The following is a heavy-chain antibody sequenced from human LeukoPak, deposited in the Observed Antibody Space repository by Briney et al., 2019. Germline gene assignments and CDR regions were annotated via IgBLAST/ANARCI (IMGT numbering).Heavy chain of an antibody. CDR3: ARARAVAGTMDY. J-gene: IGHJ4*02. V-gene: IGHV4-34*01. Sequence: SETLSLTCAVYGGSFSGYYWSWIRQPPGKGLEWIGEINHSGSTNYNRSLKSRVTISVDTSKNQFSLKLSSVTAADTAVYYCARARAVAGTMDYWGQGTLVTVSS. CDR2: INHSGST. CDR1: GGSFSGYY. D-gene: IGHD6-19*01.